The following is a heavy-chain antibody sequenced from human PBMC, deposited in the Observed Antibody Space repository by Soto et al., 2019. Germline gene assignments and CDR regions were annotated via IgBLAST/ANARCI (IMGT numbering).Heavy chain of an antibody. D-gene: IGHD3-16*01. CDR1: GFTFSSYA. CDR2: ISGSGGST. J-gene: IGHJ6*03. CDR3: AKGGSDPGYYYYMDV. V-gene: IGHV3-23*01. Sequence: PGGSLRLSCAASGFTFSSYAMSWVRQAPGKGLEWVSAISGSGGSTYYADSVKGRFTISRDNSKNTLYLQMNSLRAEDTAVYYCAKGGSDPGYYYYMDVWGKGTTVTVSS.